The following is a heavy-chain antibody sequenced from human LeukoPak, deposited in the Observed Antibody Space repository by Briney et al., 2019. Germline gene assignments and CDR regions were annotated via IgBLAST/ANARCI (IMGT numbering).Heavy chain of an antibody. CDR2: ISHDGSNK. CDR1: GFTFSSYA. J-gene: IGHJ6*02. Sequence: GGSLRLSCAVSGFTFSSYAMHWVRQAPGKGLEWVAVISHDGSNKYYADSVKGRFTISRDNSKNTLYLQMNSLRAEDTAVYYCARGQAASPDPYGMDVWGQGTTVTVSS. CDR3: ARGQAASPDPYGMDV. V-gene: IGHV3-30-3*01. D-gene: IGHD6-13*01.